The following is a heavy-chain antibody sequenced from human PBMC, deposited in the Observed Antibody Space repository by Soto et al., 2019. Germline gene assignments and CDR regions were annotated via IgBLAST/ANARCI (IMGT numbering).Heavy chain of an antibody. CDR2: IYYSGST. J-gene: IGHJ3*02. CDR1: GGSISSSSYY. Sequence: AETLSLTWTVSGGSISSSSYYWGWIRQPPGKGLEWIGSIYYSGSTYYNPSLKSRVTISVDTSKNQFSLKLSSVTAADTAVYYCARHGVVDAFDIWGQGTMVTVSS. V-gene: IGHV4-39*01. CDR3: ARHGVVDAFDI. D-gene: IGHD3-3*01.